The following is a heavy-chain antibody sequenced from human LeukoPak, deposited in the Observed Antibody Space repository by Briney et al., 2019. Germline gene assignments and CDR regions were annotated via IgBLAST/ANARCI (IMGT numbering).Heavy chain of an antibody. CDR2: INHSGST. CDR3: ARGILRWLRGHWFDP. J-gene: IGHJ5*02. D-gene: IGHD5-12*01. V-gene: IGHV4-34*01. CDR1: GGSFSSYY. Sequence: SETLSLTCAVYGGSFSSYYWSWIRQPPGKGLEWIGEINHSGSTNYNPSLKSRVTISVDTSKNQFSLKLSSVTAADTAVYYCARGILRWLRGHWFDPWGQGTLVTVSS.